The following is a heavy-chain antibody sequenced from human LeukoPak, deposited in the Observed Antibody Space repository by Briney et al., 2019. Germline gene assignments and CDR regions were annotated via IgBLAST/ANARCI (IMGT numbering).Heavy chain of an antibody. V-gene: IGHV4-59*01. D-gene: IGHD5-24*01. CDR1: GGSISSYY. CDR2: IYYSGST. CDR3: ARDKEGDGYNTNRGAFDI. Sequence: SETLSLNCTVSGGSISSYYWSWIRQPPGKGLEWIGYIYYSGSTNYNPSLKSRVTISVDTSKNQFSLKLSSVTAADTAVYYCARDKEGDGYNTNRGAFDIWGQGTMVTVSS. J-gene: IGHJ3*02.